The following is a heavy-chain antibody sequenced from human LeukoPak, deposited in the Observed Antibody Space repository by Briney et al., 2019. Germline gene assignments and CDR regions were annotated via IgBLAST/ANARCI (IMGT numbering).Heavy chain of an antibody. CDR2: INHSGST. CDR3: ARRSGYSFDAFDI. D-gene: IGHD3-22*01. V-gene: IGHV4-34*01. J-gene: IGHJ3*02. Sequence: SETLSLTCAVYGGSFSGYYWSWIRQPPGKGLEWIGEINHSGSTNYNPSLKSRVTISVDTSKNQFSLKLSSVTAADTAVYYCARRSGYSFDAFDIWGQGTMVTVSS. CDR1: GGSFSGYY.